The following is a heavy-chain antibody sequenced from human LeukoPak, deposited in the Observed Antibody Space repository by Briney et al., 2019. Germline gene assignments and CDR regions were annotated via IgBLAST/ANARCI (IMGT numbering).Heavy chain of an antibody. CDR1: GYTFTGYY. J-gene: IGHJ5*02. CDR2: INPNSGCT. V-gene: IGHV1-2*02. Sequence: GASVKVSCKASGYTFTGYYMHWVRQAPGQGLEWMGWINPNSGCTNYAQKFQGRVTMTRDTSISTAYMELSRLRSDDTAVYYCARHRYSSGWYWFDPWGRGTLVTVSS. D-gene: IGHD6-19*01. CDR3: ARHRYSSGWYWFDP.